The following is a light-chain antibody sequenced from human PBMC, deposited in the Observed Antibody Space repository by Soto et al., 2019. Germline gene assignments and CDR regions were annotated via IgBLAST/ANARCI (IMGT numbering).Light chain of an antibody. CDR2: ESS. Sequence: QSALTQPASVSGSPGQSITISCTGTSSDVGSYNLFSWYQQHPAKAPKLMIFESSKRPSGVSNCFSGSKSGNTASLTISGLQAADEADDYCCAYAGSSPCSVVFGGGTKLTVL. CDR1: SSDVGSYNL. V-gene: IGLV2-23*01. CDR3: CAYAGSSPCSVV. J-gene: IGLJ2*01.